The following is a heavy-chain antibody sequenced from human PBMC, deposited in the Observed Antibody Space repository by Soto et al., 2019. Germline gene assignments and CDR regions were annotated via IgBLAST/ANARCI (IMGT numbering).Heavy chain of an antibody. CDR1: GFTFSSYV. V-gene: IGHV3-33*01. Sequence: XGSLRLSCAAAGFTFSSYVMHWVRQAPGKGLEWVAVIWYDGSNKYYADSVKGRFTISRDNSKNTLYLQMNSLRAEDTAVYYCARDRMAGTQYYYGMDVWGQGTTVTVSS. CDR2: IWYDGSNK. D-gene: IGHD6-19*01. J-gene: IGHJ6*02. CDR3: ARDRMAGTQYYYGMDV.